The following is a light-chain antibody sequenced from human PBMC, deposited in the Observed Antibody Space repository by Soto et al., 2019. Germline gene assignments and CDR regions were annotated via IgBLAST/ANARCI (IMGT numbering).Light chain of an antibody. CDR1: QSISSW. CDR3: QHYADYPWT. V-gene: IGKV1-5*01. Sequence: DIQMTQSPSTLSASVGDRVTITCRASQSISSWLAWYQQKPGKAPKFLIYGASTLEGGVPSRLSGSGSGTEFTLTISSLQPDDFAIYYCQHYADYPWTFGQGTTVEIK. CDR2: GAS. J-gene: IGKJ1*01.